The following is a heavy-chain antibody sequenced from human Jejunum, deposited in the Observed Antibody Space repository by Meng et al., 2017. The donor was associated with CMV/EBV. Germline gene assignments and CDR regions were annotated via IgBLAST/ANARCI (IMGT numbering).Heavy chain of an antibody. V-gene: IGHV4-38-2*01. Sequence: DYSISSGHYWSWVRQFPGKGLEWLATIHHSGITYYNPSLRSRVTISVDTSKNQFSLKLTSVTGADTAIYYCARYVAGTTKYYFDHWGQGTLVTVSS. CDR3: ARYVAGTTKYYFDH. J-gene: IGHJ4*02. D-gene: IGHD1-7*01. CDR2: IHHSGIT. CDR1: DYSISSGHY.